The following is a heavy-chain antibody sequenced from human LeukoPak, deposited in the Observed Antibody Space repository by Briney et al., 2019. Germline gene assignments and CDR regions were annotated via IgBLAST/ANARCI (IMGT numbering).Heavy chain of an antibody. CDR2: IIPIFGTA. J-gene: IGHJ4*02. Sequence: SVKVSCKASGGTFSSYAISWVRQAPGQGLEWMGGIIPIFGTANHAQKFQGRVTITTDESTSTAYMELSSLGSEDTAVYYCARDRGFGELSHSIWGQGTLVTVSS. CDR3: ARDRGFGELSHSI. D-gene: IGHD3-10*01. V-gene: IGHV1-69*05. CDR1: GGTFSSYA.